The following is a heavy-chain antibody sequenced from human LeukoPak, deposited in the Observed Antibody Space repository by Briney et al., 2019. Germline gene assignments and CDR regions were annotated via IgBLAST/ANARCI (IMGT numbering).Heavy chain of an antibody. CDR3: AREVPITIFGVVVNWFDP. V-gene: IGHV4-31*03. D-gene: IGHD3-3*01. CDR2: IYYSGGT. J-gene: IGHJ5*02. CDR1: GGSISSGGYY. Sequence: KPSETLSLTCTVSGGSISSGGYYWSWIRQHPGKGLEWIGYIYYSGGTYYNPSLKSRVTISVHTSKIQFSLKLSSVTAADTAVYYCAREVPITIFGVVVNWFDPWGQGTLVTVSS.